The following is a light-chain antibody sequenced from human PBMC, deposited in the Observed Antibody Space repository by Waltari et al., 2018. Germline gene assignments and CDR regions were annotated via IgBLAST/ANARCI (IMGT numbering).Light chain of an antibody. J-gene: IGKJ1*01. Sequence: DIQMTQSPSSLSASVGERVTITCRASQSISTYLNWYQQKPGKAPKLLIYGSSSLQSGVPSRFSGSGSGTDFTLTISSLQLEDFATYYCLQSYNDPTFGQGTKVEIK. V-gene: IGKV1-39*01. CDR3: LQSYNDPT. CDR1: QSISTY. CDR2: GSS.